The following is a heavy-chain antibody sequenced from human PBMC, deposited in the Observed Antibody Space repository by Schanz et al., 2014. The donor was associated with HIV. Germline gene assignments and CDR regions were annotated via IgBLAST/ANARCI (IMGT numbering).Heavy chain of an antibody. CDR3: AKSRGDSWPYGMDV. CDR1: GFTFSDYY. CDR2: ISSSGNTI. J-gene: IGHJ6*02. D-gene: IGHD4-17*01. V-gene: IGHV3-11*01. Sequence: QVQVVESGGGVVQPGRSLRLSCAGSGFTFSDYYVTWIRQAPGKGLEWFSYISSSGNTIYYADSVKGRFTISRDNTKYSLYLQMNSLRVEDTAVYYCAKSRGDSWPYGMDVWGQGTTVTVSS.